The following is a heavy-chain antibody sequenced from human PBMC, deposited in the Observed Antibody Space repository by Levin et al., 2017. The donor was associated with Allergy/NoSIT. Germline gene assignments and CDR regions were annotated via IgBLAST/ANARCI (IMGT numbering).Heavy chain of an antibody. V-gene: IGHV2-70*13. Sequence: SGPTLVKTTQTLTLTCTFSGFSLSTRGMCVSWIRQTPGKALEWLALIDWDDDKYYSTSLQTRLTISRDTSKNQVVLTMTNMDPVYTATYYCARTPYYVSSGYYSGRGWLDPWGQGTLVTVSS. CDR3: ARTPYYVSSGYYSGRGWLDP. CDR1: GFSLSTRGMC. J-gene: IGHJ5*02. D-gene: IGHD3-22*01. CDR2: IDWDDDK.